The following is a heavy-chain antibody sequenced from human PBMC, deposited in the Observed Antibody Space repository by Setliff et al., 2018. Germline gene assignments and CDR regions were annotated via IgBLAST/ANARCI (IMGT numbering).Heavy chain of an antibody. CDR2: INPASGNT. V-gene: IGHV1-3*03. CDR3: ARKGPNSSSHVFGY. J-gene: IGHJ4*02. CDR1: GYTFISYA. D-gene: IGHD3-16*01. Sequence: ASVKVSCKASGYTFISYAPHWVRQAPGQRLQWMGWINPASGNTKYSQEFQGRVTITRDTSATTVYMELSSLRSDDMAVYYCARKGPNSSSHVFGYWGQGTLVTVSS.